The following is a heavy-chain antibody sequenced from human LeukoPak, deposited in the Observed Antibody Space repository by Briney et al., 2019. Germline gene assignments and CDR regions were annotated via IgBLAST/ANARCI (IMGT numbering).Heavy chain of an antibody. V-gene: IGHV4-34*01. CDR3: ARRVSPIYGYVWGSYRSGAFDI. CDR2: INHSGST. CDR1: GGSFSGYY. Sequence: SETLSLTCAVYGGSFSGYYWSWIRQPPGKGLEWIGEINHSGSTNYNPSLKSRVTISVDTSKNQFSLKLSSVTAADTAVYYCARRVSPIYGYVWGSYRSGAFDIWGQGTMVTVSS. J-gene: IGHJ3*02. D-gene: IGHD3-16*02.